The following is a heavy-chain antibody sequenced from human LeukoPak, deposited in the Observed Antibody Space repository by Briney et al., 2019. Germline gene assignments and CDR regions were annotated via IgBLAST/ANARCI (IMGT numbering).Heavy chain of an antibody. CDR3: AREGASGEGSRYYFDY. Sequence: ASVKVSCKASGYTFTSYGISWVRQAPGQGLEWMGWISAYNGNTNYAQKLQGRVTMTTDTSTSTAYMELSSLRSEDTAVYYCAREGASGEGSRYYFDYWGQGTLVTVSS. J-gene: IGHJ4*02. CDR2: ISAYNGNT. D-gene: IGHD2-15*01. CDR1: GYTFTSYG. V-gene: IGHV1-18*01.